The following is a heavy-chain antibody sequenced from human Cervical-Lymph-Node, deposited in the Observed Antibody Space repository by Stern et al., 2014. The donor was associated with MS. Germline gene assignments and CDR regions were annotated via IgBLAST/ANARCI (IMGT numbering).Heavy chain of an antibody. J-gene: IGHJ3*02. V-gene: IGHV2-5*02. D-gene: IGHD2-15*01. CDR1: GFSLSTSGVC. Sequence: QVTLRESGPTLVKPTQTLTLTCTFSGFSLSTSGVCVGWIRQPPGKALEWLALIYWDDDKRDSPALKSSLTITKDTSKNQVVLTTTNMDPVDTATYYCAHEVVAATGDAFDIWGQGTMVTVSS. CDR2: IYWDDDK. CDR3: AHEVVAATGDAFDI.